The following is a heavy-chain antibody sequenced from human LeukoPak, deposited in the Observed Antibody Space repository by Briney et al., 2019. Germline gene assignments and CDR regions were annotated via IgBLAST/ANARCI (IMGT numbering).Heavy chain of an antibody. CDR3: TTPERYYYDTSDFYGSPY. J-gene: IGHJ4*02. D-gene: IGHD3-22*01. Sequence: AGGSLRLSCEASGFTFSSYGMHWVRQAPGKGLEWVAVVWNDGTKKYYADSVKGRFTISRDKSKNTLYLQMNSLKTEDTAVYYCTTPERYYYDTSDFYGSPYWGQGTLVTVSS. CDR2: VWNDGTKK. CDR1: GFTFSSYG. V-gene: IGHV3-33*01.